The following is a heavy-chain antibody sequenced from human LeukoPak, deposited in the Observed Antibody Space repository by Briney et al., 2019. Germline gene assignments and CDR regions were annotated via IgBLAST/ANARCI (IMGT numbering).Heavy chain of an antibody. CDR3: AKALAWGAVADPFDY. CDR2: ISYDGSIK. D-gene: IGHD6-19*01. J-gene: IGHJ4*02. Sequence: GGSLRLSCAASGFTFSDYYMSWIRQAPGKGLEWVAVISYDGSIKYYADSVKGRFTISRDNSKNTLYLQMNSLRAEDTAVYYCAKALAWGAVADPFDYWGQGTLVTVSS. V-gene: IGHV3-30*18. CDR1: GFTFSDYY.